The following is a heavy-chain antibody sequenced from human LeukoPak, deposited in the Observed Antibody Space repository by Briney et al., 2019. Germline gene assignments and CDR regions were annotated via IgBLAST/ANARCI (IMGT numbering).Heavy chain of an antibody. D-gene: IGHD5-12*01. V-gene: IGHV3-21*04. Sequence: GGSLRLSCAASGFTFSSYSMNWVRQAPGKGLEWVSSISSSSSYIYYADSVKGRFTISRHNSKNTLYLQMNNLRADDTAVYYCATDGVGGFSAYDLGAYSSALRYWGQGTLVTVSS. CDR2: ISSSSSYI. CDR1: GFTFSSYS. J-gene: IGHJ4*02. CDR3: ATDGVGGFSAYDLGAYSSALRY.